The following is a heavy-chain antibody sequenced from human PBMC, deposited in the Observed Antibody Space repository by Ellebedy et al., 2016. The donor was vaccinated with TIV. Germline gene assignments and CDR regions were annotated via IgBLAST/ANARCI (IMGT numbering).Heavy chain of an antibody. J-gene: IGHJ3*02. CDR3: AKDDYGDYIDAFDI. V-gene: IGHV3-23*01. D-gene: IGHD4-17*01. Sequence: GESLKISCAASGFTFSSYAMSWVRQAPGKGLEWVSAISGSGGSTYYADSVKGRFTISRDNSKNTLYLQMNSLRAEDTAVYYCAKDDYGDYIDAFDIWGQGTMVTVSS. CDR1: GFTFSSYA. CDR2: ISGSGGST.